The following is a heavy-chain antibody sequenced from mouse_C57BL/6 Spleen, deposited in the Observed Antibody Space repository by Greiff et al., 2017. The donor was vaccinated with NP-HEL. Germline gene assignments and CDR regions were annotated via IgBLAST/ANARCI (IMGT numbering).Heavy chain of an antibody. Sequence: VQLQQSGPELVKPGASVKISCKASGYAFSSSWMNWVKQRPGKGLEWIGRIYPGDGDTNYNGKFKGKATLTADKSSSTAYMQLSSLTSEDSAVYFCARGPWITTVVATDFDVWGTGTTVTVSS. CDR3: ARGPWITTVVATDFDV. CDR2: IYPGDGDT. CDR1: GYAFSSSW. J-gene: IGHJ1*03. V-gene: IGHV1-82*01. D-gene: IGHD1-1*01.